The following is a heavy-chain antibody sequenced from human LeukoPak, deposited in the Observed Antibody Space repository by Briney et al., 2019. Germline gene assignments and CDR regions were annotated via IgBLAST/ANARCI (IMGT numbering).Heavy chain of an antibody. CDR3: ARGDVVVVAATGWYFDL. CDR1: GGSFSGYY. D-gene: IGHD2-15*01. J-gene: IGHJ2*01. Sequence: KPSETLSLTCAVYGGSFSGYYWSWIRQPPGKGLEWIGYIYYSGSTYYNPSLKSRVTISVDTSKNQFSLKLSSVTAADTAVYYCARGDVVVVAATGWYFDLWGRGTLVTVSS. CDR2: IYYSGST. V-gene: IGHV4-30-4*08.